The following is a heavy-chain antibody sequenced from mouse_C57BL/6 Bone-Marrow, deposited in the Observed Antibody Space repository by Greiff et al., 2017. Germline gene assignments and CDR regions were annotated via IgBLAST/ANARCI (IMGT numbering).Heavy chain of an antibody. Sequence: QVQLQQPGTELVKPGASVKLSCKASGYTFTSYWMHWVKQRPGQGLEWIGDIYPGGGYTNYNEKFKGKATLTADKSSSTAYMQFSSLTSEDSAIYYCARYYYGSSYGYAMDYWGQGTSVTVSS. V-gene: IGHV1-53*01. CDR2: IYPGGGYT. CDR1: GYTFTSYW. D-gene: IGHD1-1*01. CDR3: ARYYYGSSYGYAMDY. J-gene: IGHJ4*01.